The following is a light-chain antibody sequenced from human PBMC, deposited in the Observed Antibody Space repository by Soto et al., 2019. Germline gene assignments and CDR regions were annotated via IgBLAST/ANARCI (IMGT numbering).Light chain of an antibody. CDR2: GAS. CDR3: QQYNNWPPLT. CDR1: QSVSSN. J-gene: IGKJ4*01. V-gene: IGKV3-15*01. Sequence: EIVMTQSPATLSVSPGERATLSCRASQSVSSNLDWYQQKPGQAPRILIYGASTRATGIPARFSGSGSGTEFTLTISSLQSEDFAVYYCQQYNNWPPLTLGGGTKVEIK.